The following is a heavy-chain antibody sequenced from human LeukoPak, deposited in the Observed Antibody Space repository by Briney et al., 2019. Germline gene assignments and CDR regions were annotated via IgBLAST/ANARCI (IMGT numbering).Heavy chain of an antibody. CDR1: GFTFSSYG. CDR2: ISGSGGDT. Sequence: GGTLRLSCAASGFTFSSYGMAWVRQAPGKGLEWVSSISGSGGDTYYADSVKGHFTISRDNSKNTLFLQMNSLRAEDTAVYYCARRSGIAVAGAFDYWGQGTLVTVSS. CDR3: ARRSGIAVAGAFDY. V-gene: IGHV3-23*01. D-gene: IGHD6-19*01. J-gene: IGHJ4*02.